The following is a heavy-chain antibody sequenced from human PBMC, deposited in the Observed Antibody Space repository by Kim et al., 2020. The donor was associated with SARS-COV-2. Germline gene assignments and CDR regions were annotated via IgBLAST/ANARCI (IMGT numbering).Heavy chain of an antibody. CDR3: ARAPNDFWSGYPYYFDY. CDR2: IYYSGNT. J-gene: IGHJ4*02. V-gene: IGHV4-61*01. Sequence: SETLSLTCTVSGGSVSSGSYFWSWIRQPPGKGLEWIGYIYYSGNTNYNPSLKSRVTMSVDTSKNQFSLKLRSVTAADKAVYYCARAPNDFWSGYPYYFDYWGQGTLVTVSS. CDR1: GGSVSSGSYF. D-gene: IGHD3-3*01.